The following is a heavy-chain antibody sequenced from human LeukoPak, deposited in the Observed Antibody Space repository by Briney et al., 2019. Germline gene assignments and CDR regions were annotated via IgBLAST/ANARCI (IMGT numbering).Heavy chain of an antibody. D-gene: IGHD6-19*01. CDR3: ARYYSSGWYVGFDY. J-gene: IGHJ4*02. Sequence: ASVKVSCKASGYTFTGYYMHWVRQAPGQGLEWMGWINPNSGGTNYAQMFQGRVTMTRDTSISTAYMEQSRLRSDDTAVYYCARYYSSGWYVGFDYWGQGTLVTVSS. CDR2: INPNSGGT. CDR1: GYTFTGYY. V-gene: IGHV1-2*02.